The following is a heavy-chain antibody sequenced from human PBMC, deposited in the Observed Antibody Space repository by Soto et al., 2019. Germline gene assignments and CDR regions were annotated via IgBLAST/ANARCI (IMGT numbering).Heavy chain of an antibody. CDR2: IWYDGSNK. Sequence: QVQLVESGGGVVQPGGSLRLSCTTSGFTFNTYGMHWVHQAPGKGLEWVAIIWYDGSNKYYADSVKGRFTISRDNSKNTLYLQMNILRAEDTALYYCARADCTGAYCYSWPFNYGVDVWGQGTTVTVSS. CDR3: ARADCTGAYCYSWPFNYGVDV. J-gene: IGHJ6*02. D-gene: IGHD2-15*01. V-gene: IGHV3-33*08. CDR1: GFTFNTYG.